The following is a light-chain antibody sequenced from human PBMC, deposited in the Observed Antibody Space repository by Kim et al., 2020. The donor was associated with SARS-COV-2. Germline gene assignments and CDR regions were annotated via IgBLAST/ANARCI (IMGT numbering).Light chain of an antibody. CDR1: QSISSY. CDR3: QQSYTTPRT. V-gene: IGKV1-39*01. CDR2: SAS. Sequence: SAYVGDRVTITCRASQSISSYLNWYQQKPGKAPNLLIYSASTLESGVPSRISGSGSGTDFTLTITSLQPEDFATYYCQQSYTTPRTFGQGTRLEIK. J-gene: IGKJ2*01.